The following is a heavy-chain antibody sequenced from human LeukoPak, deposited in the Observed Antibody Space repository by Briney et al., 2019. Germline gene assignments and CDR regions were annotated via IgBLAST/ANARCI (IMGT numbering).Heavy chain of an antibody. CDR3: ARGFGGYNYD. Sequence: GGSLRLSCAASGFTFSSYEMNWVRQAPGQGLEWVSYISSSGSTIYYADTVKGRFTISRDNAKNSLYLQMNSLRAEDTAVYYCARGFGGYNYDWGQGTLVTVSS. J-gene: IGHJ4*02. CDR1: GFTFSSYE. D-gene: IGHD5-24*01. V-gene: IGHV3-48*03. CDR2: ISSSGSTI.